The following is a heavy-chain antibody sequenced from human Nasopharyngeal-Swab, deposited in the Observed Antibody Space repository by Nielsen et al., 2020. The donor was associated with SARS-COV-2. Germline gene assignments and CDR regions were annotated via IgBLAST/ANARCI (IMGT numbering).Heavy chain of an antibody. Sequence: SCVASGFTFSSYEMNWVRQAPGKGLEWISYISSTGNTIYYADSVRGRFTISRDSAKNSLSLQMNSLRAEDTAVYYCARDHYGDYVDYWGQGTLVTVSS. V-gene: IGHV3-48*03. CDR1: GFTFSSYE. J-gene: IGHJ4*02. D-gene: IGHD4-17*01. CDR3: ARDHYGDYVDY. CDR2: ISSTGNTI.